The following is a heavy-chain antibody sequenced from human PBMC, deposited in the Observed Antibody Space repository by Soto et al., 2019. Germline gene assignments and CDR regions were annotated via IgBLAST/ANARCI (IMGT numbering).Heavy chain of an antibody. CDR2: ISTYSGYT. J-gene: IGHJ5*02. CDR1: GYTFFTYD. CDR3: ARHHGPTTSENWFDP. V-gene: IGHV1-18*01. D-gene: IGHD1-26*01. Sequence: QVPLVQSGVEVKTPGASVKVSCQDSGYTFFTYDISWVRQAPGQGLEWMGWISTYSGYTKYAQKFQGSVTRTTDTSPATAHLGLSSLRSDGTAVYYCARHHGPTTSENWFDPWGQGTRVTVSS.